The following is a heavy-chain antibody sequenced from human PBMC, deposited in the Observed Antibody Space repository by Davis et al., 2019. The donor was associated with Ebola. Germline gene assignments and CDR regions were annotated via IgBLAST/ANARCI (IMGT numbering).Heavy chain of an antibody. CDR2: IKQDGSLK. Sequence: PGGSLRLSCAASGFTFSSYWMSWVRQAPGKGLEWVANIKQDGSLKYYVNSVKGRFTISRDNAQSSLDLQMDSLRAGETAIYYCAREVTVYSSPWFLYFDLWGRGTLVTVSS. CDR1: GFTFSSYW. J-gene: IGHJ2*01. CDR3: AREVTVYSSPWFLYFDL. V-gene: IGHV3-7*01. D-gene: IGHD6-19*01.